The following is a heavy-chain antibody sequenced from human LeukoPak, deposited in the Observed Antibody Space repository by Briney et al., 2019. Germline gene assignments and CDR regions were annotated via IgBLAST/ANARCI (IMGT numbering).Heavy chain of an antibody. Sequence: PGGSLRLSCAASGFTFSSYAMSWVRQAPGKGLEWVSAFSGSGGDTYYADSVKGRFTISRDNSKNTLYLQMNSLRAEDTAVYYCANLPLVRGVILAVVYWGQGTLVTVSS. D-gene: IGHD3-10*01. CDR1: GFTFSSYA. V-gene: IGHV3-23*01. CDR3: ANLPLVRGVILAVVY. J-gene: IGHJ4*02. CDR2: FSGSGGDT.